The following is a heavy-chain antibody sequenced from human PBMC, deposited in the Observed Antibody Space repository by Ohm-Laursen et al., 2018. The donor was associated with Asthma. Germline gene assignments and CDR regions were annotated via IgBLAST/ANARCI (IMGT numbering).Heavy chain of an antibody. CDR2: TNEDGSEI. D-gene: IGHD1-14*01. CDR3: ARCHKKVDHEGAY. Sequence: SLRLSCAAAGFTFSTYWMSWVRQAPGKGLEWVANTNEDGSEIYYVDSVKGRFTISRDNAKNSLYLQMNSLGVEDTAVYYCARCHKKVDHEGAYWGQGILVTVSS. CDR1: GFTFSTYW. V-gene: IGHV3-7*01. J-gene: IGHJ4*02.